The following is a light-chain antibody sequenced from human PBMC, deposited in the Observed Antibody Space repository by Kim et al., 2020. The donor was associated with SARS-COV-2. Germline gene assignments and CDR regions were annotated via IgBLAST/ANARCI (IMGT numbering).Light chain of an antibody. CDR3: HQFNHYPST. J-gene: IGKJ4*01. CDR2: DAS. V-gene: IGKV1D-13*01. CDR1: QGISTA. Sequence: AIQLTQSPSSLSASMGDRVTITCRASQGISTALAWYKQEAGKPPKLLMHDASTLESGVPSRFSGSGSGTDFTLTISSLQPEDFATYYCHQFNHYPSTFGGGTKVDIK.